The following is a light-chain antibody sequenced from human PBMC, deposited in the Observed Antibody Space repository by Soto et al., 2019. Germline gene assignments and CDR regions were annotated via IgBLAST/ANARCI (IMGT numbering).Light chain of an antibody. CDR3: LQDYNYPWT. CDR1: QDIGND. V-gene: IGKV1-6*01. Sequence: IQMTQSPSSLSAFVGDRVTITCRASQDIGNDLGWYQQKPGKAPELLIFAASNLQGEVPSRFSGSGSGTDFTLTISSLQPEDFATYYCLQDYNYPWTFGQGTRWIS. CDR2: AAS. J-gene: IGKJ1*01.